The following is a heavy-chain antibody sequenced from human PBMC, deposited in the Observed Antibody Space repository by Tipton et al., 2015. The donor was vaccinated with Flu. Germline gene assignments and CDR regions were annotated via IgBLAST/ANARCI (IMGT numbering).Heavy chain of an antibody. D-gene: IGHD2-15*01. CDR2: IYHSGST. Sequence: LRLSCTVSGYSISSGFYWGWIRQPPGKGLEWIGNIYHSGSTFYNPSLKSRVTMSVDTSKNQFSLKLSSVTAADTAVYYCARDRSICSGGSCPYYFDYWGQGTLVTVSS. CDR3: ARDRSICSGGSCPYYFDY. V-gene: IGHV4-38-2*02. J-gene: IGHJ4*02. CDR1: GYSISSGFY.